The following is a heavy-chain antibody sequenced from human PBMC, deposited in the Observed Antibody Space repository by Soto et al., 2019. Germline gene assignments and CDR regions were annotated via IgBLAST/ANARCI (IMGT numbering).Heavy chain of an antibody. D-gene: IGHD3-22*01. V-gene: IGHV1-18*01. J-gene: IGHJ4*02. Sequence: QVQLVQSGAEVKKPGASVKVSCKASGYTFTSYGISWVRQAPGQGLEWMGWISAYNGNTNYAQKLQGRVTMTTDTSTSTAYMELRSMRSDDTAVYYCARDGYYDSSGYRSDFDYWGQGTLVTVSS. CDR3: ARDGYYDSSGYRSDFDY. CDR1: GYTFTSYG. CDR2: ISAYNGNT.